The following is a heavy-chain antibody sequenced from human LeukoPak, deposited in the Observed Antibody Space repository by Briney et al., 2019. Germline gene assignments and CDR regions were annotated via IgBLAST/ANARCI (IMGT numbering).Heavy chain of an antibody. D-gene: IGHD3-3*01. J-gene: IGHJ4*02. CDR3: ASGTTYYDFWSGYYTGWF. CDR2: INAGNGNA. Sequence: ASVTVSCKASGYTFTSYAMHWVRQAPGQRLEWMGWINAGNGNAKYSQKFQGRVTITRDTSASTAYMELSSLRSEDTAVYYCASGTTYYDFWSGYYTGWFWGQGTLVTVSS. CDR1: GYTFTSYA. V-gene: IGHV1-3*01.